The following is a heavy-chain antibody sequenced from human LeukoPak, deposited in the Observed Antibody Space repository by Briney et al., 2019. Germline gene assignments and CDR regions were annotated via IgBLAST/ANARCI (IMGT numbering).Heavy chain of an antibody. CDR3: ARDPNWGKGHFDY. V-gene: IGHV4-38-2*02. D-gene: IGHD7-27*01. CDR1: GYSISSGYY. CDR2: IYHSGST. Sequence: SETLSLTCTVSGYSISSGYYWGWIRQPPGKGLEWIGSIYHSGSTYYNPSLKSRVTISVDTSKNQFSLKLSSVTAADTAVYYCARDPNWGKGHFDYWGQGTLVTVSS. J-gene: IGHJ4*02.